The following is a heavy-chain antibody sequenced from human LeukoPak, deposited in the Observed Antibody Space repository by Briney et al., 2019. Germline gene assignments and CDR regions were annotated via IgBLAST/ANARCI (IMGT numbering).Heavy chain of an antibody. CDR3: ARGRFLLGYCSGGSCYYEYFQH. CDR1: GYSFSSYG. J-gene: IGHJ1*01. Sequence: ASVKVSCKASGYSFSSYGSSWVRQALGQGPEWMGWISAYNGNTNYAQKLQGRVTMTTDTSTSTAYMELRSLRSDDTAVYYCARGRFLLGYCSGGSCYYEYFQHWGQGTLVTVSS. D-gene: IGHD2-15*01. V-gene: IGHV1-18*01. CDR2: ISAYNGNT.